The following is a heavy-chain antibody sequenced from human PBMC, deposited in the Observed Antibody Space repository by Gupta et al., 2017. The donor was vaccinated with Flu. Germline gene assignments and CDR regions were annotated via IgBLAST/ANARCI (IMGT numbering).Heavy chain of an antibody. V-gene: IGHV3-23*01. D-gene: IGHD5-18*01. CDR2: INASGGNT. J-gene: IGHJ3*01. CDR3: ARLKGLHEYRYSDAFDL. CDR1: GFTFSAYA. Sequence: EVQLLESGGGLVQPGGSLRLSCSASGFTFSAYAMSWVRQVSGKGPEWVLDINASGGNTHTADSVRGRFTISRDNSRNTLHLQMNSLTAEDTAIYYCARLKGLHEYRYSDAFDLWGQGTVVTVSS.